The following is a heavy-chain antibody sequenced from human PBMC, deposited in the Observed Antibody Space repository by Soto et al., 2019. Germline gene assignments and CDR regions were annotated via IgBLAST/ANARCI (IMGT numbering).Heavy chain of an antibody. CDR3: ARLPSSGTDYNVNYYYGMDG. CDR1: GDSISSYY. V-gene: IGHV4-59*08. CDR2: IHYSGST. J-gene: IGHJ6*04. D-gene: IGHD3-10*01. Sequence: SETLSLTCTVSGDSISSYYWSWIRQPPGKGLEWIGYIHYSGSTNYNPSLKSRVTISVDTSKNQFSLRLSSVTAADTAVYYCARLPSSGTDYNVNYYYGMDGWGKGTTVTVAS.